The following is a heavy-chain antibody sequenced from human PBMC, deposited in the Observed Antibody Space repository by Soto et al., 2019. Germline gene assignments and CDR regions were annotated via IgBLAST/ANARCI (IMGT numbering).Heavy chain of an antibody. D-gene: IGHD4-17*01. Sequence: QVQLQESGPGLVKPSETLSLTCTVSGGSVSSGNYFWSWIRQPPRKGLEWIGYIHSSGSTNYNPPLKSRVTISADTSRNQFSLRLTSVTAADTAVYYCAILTKPTAVTTAFRGGYGLDVWGQGTTVTVSS. CDR1: GGSVSSGNYF. CDR3: AILTKPTAVTTAFRGGYGLDV. V-gene: IGHV4-61*01. J-gene: IGHJ6*02. CDR2: IHSSGST.